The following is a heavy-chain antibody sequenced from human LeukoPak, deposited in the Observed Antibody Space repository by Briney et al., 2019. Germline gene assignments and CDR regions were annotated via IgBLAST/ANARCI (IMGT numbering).Heavy chain of an antibody. CDR2: ISYDGSNK. Sequence: GRSLRLSCAASGFTFSSYAMHWVRQAPGKGLEWVAVISYDGSNKYYADSVKGRFTISRDNSKNTLYLQMNSLRAEDTAVYYCAREGGIVVVVAATIKCYFDYWGQGTLVTVSS. CDR3: AREGGIVVVVAATIKCYFDY. D-gene: IGHD2-15*01. J-gene: IGHJ4*02. CDR1: GFTFSSYA. V-gene: IGHV3-30-3*01.